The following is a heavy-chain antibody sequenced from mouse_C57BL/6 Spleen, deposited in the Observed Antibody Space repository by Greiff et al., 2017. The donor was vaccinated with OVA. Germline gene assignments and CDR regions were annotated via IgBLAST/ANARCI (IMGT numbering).Heavy chain of an antibody. CDR1: GYTFTDYE. J-gene: IGHJ4*01. CDR2: IDPETGGT. D-gene: IGHD1-1*01. Sequence: QVQLQQSGAELVRPGASVTLSCKASGYTFTDYEMHWVKQTPVHGLEWIGAIDPETGGTAYNQKFKGKAILTADKSSSTAYMELRSLTSEDSAVYYCTRDYGSSSNAMGDWGQGTSVTVSS. V-gene: IGHV1-15*01. CDR3: TRDYGSSSNAMGD.